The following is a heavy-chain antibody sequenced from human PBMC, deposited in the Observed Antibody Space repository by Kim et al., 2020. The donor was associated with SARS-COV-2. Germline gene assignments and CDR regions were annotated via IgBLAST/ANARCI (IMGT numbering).Heavy chain of an antibody. D-gene: IGHD6-19*01. J-gene: IGHJ4*02. CDR3: ARVVAVAPRYFDY. V-gene: IGHV4-4*07. Sequence: NYNPALERRVPMSVDTSQNQFSLKLRSMTAADTAVYYCARVVAVAPRYFDYWGQGILVTVSS.